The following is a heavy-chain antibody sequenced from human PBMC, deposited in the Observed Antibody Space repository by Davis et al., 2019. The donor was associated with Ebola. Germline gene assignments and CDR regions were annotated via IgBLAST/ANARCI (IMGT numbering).Heavy chain of an antibody. CDR1: AFTFSSYG. J-gene: IGHJ4*02. V-gene: IGHV3-33*01. D-gene: IGHD3-22*01. CDR3: ARGKDSSGYLRRYYFDY. CDR2: IWYDGSNK. Sequence: GESLKISCAASAFTFSSYGMHWVRQAPGKGLEWVAVIWYDGSNKYYADSVKVRFTISRDNSKNTLYLQMNSLRAEDTAVYYCARGKDSSGYLRRYYFDYWSQGTLVTVSS.